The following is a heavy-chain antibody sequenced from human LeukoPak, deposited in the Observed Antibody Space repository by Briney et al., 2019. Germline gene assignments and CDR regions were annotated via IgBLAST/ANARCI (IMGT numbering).Heavy chain of an antibody. CDR3: ARDATGYSSSWYEECCWFDP. D-gene: IGHD6-13*01. V-gene: IGHV3-20*04. CDR1: GFTFDDYG. Sequence: PGGSLRLSCAASGFTFDDYGMSWVRQAPGKGLEWVSGINWNGGSTGYADSVKGRFTISRDNAKNSLYLQMNSLRAEDTAVYYCARDATGYSSSWYEECCWFDPWGQGTLVTVSS. CDR2: INWNGGST. J-gene: IGHJ5*02.